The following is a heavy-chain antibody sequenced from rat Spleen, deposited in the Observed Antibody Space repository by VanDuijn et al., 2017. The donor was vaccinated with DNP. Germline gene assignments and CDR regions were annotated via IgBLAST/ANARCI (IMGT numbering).Heavy chain of an antibody. Sequence: EVQLVESGGGLVQPGRSLKLSCAASGFTFSDYYMAWVRQAPTKGLEWVAYISYDGGSTDYGDSVKGRFTISRDNAKSTLYLQINSLRSEDMATFYCTRDTTGGYWGQGVMVTVSS. V-gene: IGHV5-20*01. CDR3: TRDTTGGY. J-gene: IGHJ2*01. D-gene: IGHD1-11*01. CDR1: GFTFSDYY. CDR2: ISYDGGST.